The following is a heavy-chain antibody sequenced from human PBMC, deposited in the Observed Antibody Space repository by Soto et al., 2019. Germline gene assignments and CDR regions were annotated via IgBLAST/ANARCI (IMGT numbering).Heavy chain of an antibody. Sequence: QVQLVQSGAEVKKPGSSVKVSCKASGGTFSSYAISWVRQTPGQGLEWMGGIIPIFGTANYARKFQGRVQITADESTSTAYMELSSLRSEHTAVYYCARDLAGIAVAGDYYSDGKDVWGQGTTVTVSS. D-gene: IGHD6-19*01. J-gene: IGHJ6*02. CDR3: ARDLAGIAVAGDYYSDGKDV. CDR2: IIPIFGTA. CDR1: GGTFSSYA. V-gene: IGHV1-69*01.